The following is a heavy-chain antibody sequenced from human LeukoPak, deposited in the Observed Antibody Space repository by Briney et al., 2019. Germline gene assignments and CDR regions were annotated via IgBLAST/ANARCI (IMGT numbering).Heavy chain of an antibody. CDR3: ARLPGIVATIERYFDY. J-gene: IGHJ4*02. V-gene: IGHV5-51*01. CDR1: GYSFNSYW. Sequence: GESLKISCKGSGYSFNSYWIGWGRPMPGKGLEWMGIIYPGDSDTRYSPSFQGQVTISADKSISTAYLQWSSLKASDTAMYYCARLPGIVATIERYFDYWGQGTLVTVSS. D-gene: IGHD5-12*01. CDR2: IYPGDSDT.